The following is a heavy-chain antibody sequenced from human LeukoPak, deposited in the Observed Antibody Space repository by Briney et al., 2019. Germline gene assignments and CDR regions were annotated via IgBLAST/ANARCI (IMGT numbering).Heavy chain of an antibody. CDR1: GYTFTAYY. J-gene: IGHJ1*01. CDR3: ATSSGYYVGYIRH. D-gene: IGHD3-22*01. Sequence: GASVKVSCKASGYTFTAYYMQWVRQAPGQGLEWMGWINPNSGGTNYAQKFQGRVTMTRDTSIRTAYMELSSLRSDDTAVYYCATSSGYYVGYIRHWGQGTLVTVSS. CDR2: INPNSGGT. V-gene: IGHV1-2*02.